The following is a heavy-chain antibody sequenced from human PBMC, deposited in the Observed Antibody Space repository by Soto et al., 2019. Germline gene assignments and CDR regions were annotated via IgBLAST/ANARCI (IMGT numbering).Heavy chain of an antibody. D-gene: IGHD2-8*01. Sequence: EVQLLESGGGLVQPGGSLRLSCAASGFTFSSYAMSWVRQAPGKGLEWVSAISGGGGNTYYPDSVKGRFTISRDNSKNTLYLQMNSLRAEDTAVYYCAKDVSLSTSKRLDYWGQGTLVTVSS. CDR3: AKDVSLSTSKRLDY. J-gene: IGHJ4*02. CDR1: GFTFSSYA. V-gene: IGHV3-23*01. CDR2: ISGGGGNT.